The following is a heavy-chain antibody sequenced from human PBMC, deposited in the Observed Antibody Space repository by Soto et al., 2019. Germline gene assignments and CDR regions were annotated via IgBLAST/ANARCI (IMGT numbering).Heavy chain of an antibody. D-gene: IGHD3-10*01. Sequence: GGSLRLSCEASGFKFRVYDMHWVRQPAGKGLEWVSAIGTTGDTYYSGSVRGRFTISRDDAESSLYLRLNSLTVGDTAVYYCARGSRLGSGSLRPGPSDIFDIWGQGTTGTVS. CDR1: GFKFRVYD. CDR3: ARGSRLGSGSLRPGPSDIFDI. CDR2: IGTTGDT. V-gene: IGHV3-13*04. J-gene: IGHJ3*02.